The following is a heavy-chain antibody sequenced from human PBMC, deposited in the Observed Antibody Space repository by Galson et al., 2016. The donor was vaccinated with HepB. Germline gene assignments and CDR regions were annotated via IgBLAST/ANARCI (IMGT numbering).Heavy chain of an antibody. D-gene: IGHD2-2*01. CDR3: TREGRVPCTSTSSCWSRYYQNYGMDV. CDR1: GFTFSSAW. CDR2: IKTRSEGGTR. V-gene: IGHV3-15*01. Sequence: SLRLSCAASGFTFSSAWMSWVRQAPGKGLEWVGLIKTRSEGGTRGYSAPVKGRFTISRDDSKNTLYLQMNSLKTEDTAVYYCTREGRVPCTSTSSCWSRYYQNYGMDVWGQGTTVSVSS. J-gene: IGHJ6*02.